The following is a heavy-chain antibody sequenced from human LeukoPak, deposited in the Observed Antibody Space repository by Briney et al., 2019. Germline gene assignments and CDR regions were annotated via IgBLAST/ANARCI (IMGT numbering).Heavy chain of an antibody. V-gene: IGHV3-30*02. J-gene: IGHJ4*02. Sequence: QPGGSLRLSCGASGFTFSRNVIHWVRQAPGKGLEWVAFIRQDGRDKKYADSVKGRFIISSDNSKNTLYLQMNSLRAEDTAVYYCAKDRSDTWSFDYWGQGTLVTVSS. CDR3: AKDRSDTWSFDY. CDR1: GFTFSRNV. D-gene: IGHD2-15*01. CDR2: IRQDGRDK.